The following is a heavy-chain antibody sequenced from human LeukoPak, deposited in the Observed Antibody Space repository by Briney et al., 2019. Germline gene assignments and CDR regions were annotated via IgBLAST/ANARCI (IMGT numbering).Heavy chain of an antibody. J-gene: IGHJ4*02. CDR2: INYSGTT. V-gene: IGHV4-39*01. Sequence: SETLSLTGTVSGCSISSDTHFWGWIRQPPGKGPEWIGSINYSGTTYYNLSLMSRVTISVDTSNNQFSLKLSSVTAADKALYYWARLCPARAATGPEGDSWGQGTLVTVSS. CDR3: ARLCPARAATGPEGDS. CDR1: GCSISSDTHF. D-gene: IGHD6-13*01.